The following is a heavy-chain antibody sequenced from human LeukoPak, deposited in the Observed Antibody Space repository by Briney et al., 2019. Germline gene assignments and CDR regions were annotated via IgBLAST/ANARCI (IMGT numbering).Heavy chain of an antibody. D-gene: IGHD3-16*01. Sequence: PSETLSLTCAVYGGSFSGDYWSWIRQPPGKGLEWIGEINHSGGTNYNPSLKSRVTVSVDTSRNQFSLKLSSVTAADTAVYYCARGQYYVRRYYFDYWGQGTLVTVSS. CDR2: INHSGGT. CDR3: ARGQYYVRRYYFDY. J-gene: IGHJ4*02. V-gene: IGHV4-34*01. CDR1: GGSFSGDY.